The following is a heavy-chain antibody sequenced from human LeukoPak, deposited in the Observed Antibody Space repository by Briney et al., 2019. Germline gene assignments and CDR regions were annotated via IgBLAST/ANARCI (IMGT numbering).Heavy chain of an antibody. J-gene: IGHJ6*02. CDR2: ISSNGGST. CDR1: GFTFSSCA. D-gene: IGHD6-6*01. V-gene: IGHV3-64*01. Sequence: PGGSLRLSCAASGFTFSSCAMHWVRQAPGKGLEYVSAISSNGGSTYYANSVKGRFTISRDNSKNTLYLQMGSLRAEDMAVYYCARLSSSPAYGMDVWGQGTTVTVSS. CDR3: ARLSSSPAYGMDV.